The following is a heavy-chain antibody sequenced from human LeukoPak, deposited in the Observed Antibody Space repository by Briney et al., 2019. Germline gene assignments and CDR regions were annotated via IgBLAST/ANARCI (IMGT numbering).Heavy chain of an antibody. J-gene: IGHJ4*02. V-gene: IGHV3-7*01. Sequence: GGSLRLSCAASGFTIDDYAMHWVRQAPGKGLEWVANIKQDGSLSHYVDSVKGRFTISRDNGKTSLYLQMNSLRAEDTAVYYCAREGGKDGYNYYWGQGTLVTVSS. CDR1: GFTIDDYA. D-gene: IGHD5-24*01. CDR3: AREGGKDGYNYY. CDR2: IKQDGSLS.